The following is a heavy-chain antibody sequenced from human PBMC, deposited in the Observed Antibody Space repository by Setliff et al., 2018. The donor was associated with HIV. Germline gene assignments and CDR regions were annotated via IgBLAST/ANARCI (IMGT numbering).Heavy chain of an antibody. CDR3: ARGPLSSLWTGFYTGAFDI. D-gene: IGHD3-3*01. V-gene: IGHV5-51*01. Sequence: GESLKISCKSSGYSFTSYWIGWVRQMPGKGLEWMGIIYPDDSDTRYSPSFQGQVTISADKPISTAYLQWSSLKASDTAMYYCARGPLSSLWTGFYTGAFDIWGQGTTVTVS. CDR1: GYSFTSYW. CDR2: IYPDDSDT. J-gene: IGHJ3*02.